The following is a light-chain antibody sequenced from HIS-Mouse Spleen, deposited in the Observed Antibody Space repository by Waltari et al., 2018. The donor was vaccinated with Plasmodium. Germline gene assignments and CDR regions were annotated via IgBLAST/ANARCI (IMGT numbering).Light chain of an antibody. CDR2: EDS. Sequence: SYELTQPPSASVSPGQTARITCSGDALPTQYPYWYQKKSGQAPVLVIYEDSKRPSGIPERFSGSSSGTMATLTISGAQVEDEADYYCYSTDSSGNHRVFGGGTKLTVL. J-gene: IGLJ3*02. CDR3: YSTDSSGNHRV. V-gene: IGLV3-10*01. CDR1: ALPTQY.